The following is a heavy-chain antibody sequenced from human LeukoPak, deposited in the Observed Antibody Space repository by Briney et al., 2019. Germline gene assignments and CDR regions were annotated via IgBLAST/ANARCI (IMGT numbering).Heavy chain of an antibody. D-gene: IGHD2-21*02. J-gene: IGHJ3*02. CDR2: ISPSGGTT. CDR1: GYTFTSYY. V-gene: IGHV1-46*01. CDR3: ARGRMTRDI. Sequence: ASVKVSCKASGYTFTSYYMHWVRQAPGQGLEWMGVISPSGGTTSYVQKFHDRLTMTRDTSTSTVYMELSSLRSEDTAVYYCARGRMTRDIWGQGTMVTVSS.